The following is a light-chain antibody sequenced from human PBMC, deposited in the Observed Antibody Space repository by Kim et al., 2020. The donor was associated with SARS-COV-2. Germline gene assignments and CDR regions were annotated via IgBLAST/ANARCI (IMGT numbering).Light chain of an antibody. CDR1: QSVDSN. CDR2: DIS. J-gene: IGKJ3*01. Sequence: PGERATLSCRASQSVDSNFVAWYQQKPGQAPRLLIYDISKRATGVPARFSASGSGTDFSLTISSLEPEDSAVYYCQQRNNWPPGFTFGPGT. V-gene: IGKV3-11*01. CDR3: QQRNNWPPGFT.